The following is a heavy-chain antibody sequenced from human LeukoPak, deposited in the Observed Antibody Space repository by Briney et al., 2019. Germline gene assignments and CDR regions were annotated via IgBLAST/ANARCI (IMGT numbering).Heavy chain of an antibody. CDR2: INPNSGGT. CDR1: GYTLTGYY. J-gene: IGHJ4*02. D-gene: IGHD3-9*01. CDR3: ARVHATGYFSLDLGY. V-gene: IGHV1-2*02. Sequence: ASVKVSCKASGYTLTGYYMHWVRQAPGQGLEWMGWINPNSGGTNYAQKFQGRVTMTRDTSIGTAYMELSTVTSDDTAVYFCARVHATGYFSLDLGYWGQGTLVTVSS.